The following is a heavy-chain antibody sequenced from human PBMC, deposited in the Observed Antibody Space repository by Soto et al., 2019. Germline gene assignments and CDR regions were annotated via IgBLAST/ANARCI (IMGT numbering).Heavy chain of an antibody. CDR2: IYTAGGT. Sequence: GGSLRLASAASGFTVSNTYMTWVRQPPGKGLECVSVIYTAGGTNYADSVKGRFIISRDNSKNTLYLQMNSLKTDDTAVYYCTVVGATSDGFRYWGQGSLVTVSS. J-gene: IGHJ4*02. CDR1: GFTVSNTY. CDR3: TVVGATSDGFRY. D-gene: IGHD1-26*01. V-gene: IGHV3-53*01.